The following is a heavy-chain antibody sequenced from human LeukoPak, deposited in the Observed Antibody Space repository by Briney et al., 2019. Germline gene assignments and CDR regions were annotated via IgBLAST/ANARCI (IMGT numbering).Heavy chain of an antibody. CDR2: ISGSGGST. CDR1: GFTFSSYA. Sequence: GGSLRLSCAASGFTFSSYAMSWVRQAPGKGLEWVSAISGSGGSTYYADSVKGRFTISRDNSKNTLYLQMNSLRAEDTAVYYCAKDHSRVRGVINYFGYWGQGTLVTVSS. V-gene: IGHV3-23*01. D-gene: IGHD3-10*01. J-gene: IGHJ4*02. CDR3: AKDHSRVRGVINYFGY.